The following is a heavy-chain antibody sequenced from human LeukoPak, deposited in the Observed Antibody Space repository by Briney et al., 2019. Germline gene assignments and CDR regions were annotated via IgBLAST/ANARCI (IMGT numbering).Heavy chain of an antibody. V-gene: IGHV1-2*02. CDR1: GYTFTGYY. J-gene: IGHJ4*02. CDR2: INPNSGGT. CDR3: AREASGSYLNVWDY. Sequence: ASVKVSCKASGYTFTGYYMHWVRQAPGQGLEWMGWINPNSGGTNYAQKFQGRVTMTRDTSISTAYMELSRLRSDDTAVYYCAREASGSYLNVWDYWGQGTLVTVSS. D-gene: IGHD1-26*01.